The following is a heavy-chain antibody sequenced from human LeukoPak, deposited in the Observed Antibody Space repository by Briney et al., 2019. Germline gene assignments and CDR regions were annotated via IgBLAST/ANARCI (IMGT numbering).Heavy chain of an antibody. D-gene: IGHD3-10*01. CDR2: IIPIFGTA. J-gene: IGHJ6*04. CDR3: ARAVYYYGSGSPDYYYGMDA. CDR1: GGTFSSYA. Sequence: SVKASCKASGGTFSSYAISWVRQAPGQGLEWMGGIIPIFGTANYAQKFQGRVTITADESTSTAYMELSSLRSEDTAVYYCARAVYYYGSGSPDYYYGMDAWGKGTTVTVSS. V-gene: IGHV1-69*13.